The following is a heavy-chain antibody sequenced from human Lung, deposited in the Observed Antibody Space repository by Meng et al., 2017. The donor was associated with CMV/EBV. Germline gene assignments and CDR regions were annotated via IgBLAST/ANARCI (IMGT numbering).Heavy chain of an antibody. CDR2: IYYSGST. J-gene: IGHJ5*02. Sequence: QGHPKESGPGLVKPLETLSLTCTVSGGSISSYYWSWIRQPPGKGLEWIGYIYYSGSTNYNPSLKSRVTISVDTSKNQFSLKLSSVTAADTAVYYCAREEGIGGFDPWGQGTLVTVSS. CDR3: AREEGIGGFDP. V-gene: IGHV4-59*01. CDR1: GGSISSYY. D-gene: IGHD3-10*01.